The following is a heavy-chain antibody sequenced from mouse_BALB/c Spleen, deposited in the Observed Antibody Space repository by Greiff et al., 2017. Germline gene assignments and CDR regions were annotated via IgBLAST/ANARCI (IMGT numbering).Heavy chain of an antibody. J-gene: IGHJ4*01. Sequence: VMLVESGAELARPGASVKMSCKASGYTFTSYTMHWVKQRPGQGLEWIGYINPSSGYTNYNQKFKDKATLTADKSSSTAYMQLSSLTSEDSAVYYCARGHYYDYDEDYAMDYWGQGTSVTVSS. D-gene: IGHD2-4*01. CDR3: ARGHYYDYDEDYAMDY. V-gene: IGHV1-4*01. CDR1: GYTFTSYT. CDR2: INPSSGYT.